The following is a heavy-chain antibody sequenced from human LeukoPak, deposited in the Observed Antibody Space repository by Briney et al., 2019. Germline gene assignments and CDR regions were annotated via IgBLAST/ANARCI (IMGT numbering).Heavy chain of an antibody. CDR1: GGSISSSSYY. V-gene: IGHV4-39*07. CDR2: INHSGST. J-gene: IGHJ4*02. Sequence: TSETLSLTCTVSGGSISSSSYYWGWIRQPPGKGLEWIGEINHSGSTNYNPSLKSRVTISVDTSKNQFSLKLSSVTAADTAVYYCARKGLTGYYGYWGQGTLVTVSS. CDR3: ARKGLTGYYGY. D-gene: IGHD3-9*01.